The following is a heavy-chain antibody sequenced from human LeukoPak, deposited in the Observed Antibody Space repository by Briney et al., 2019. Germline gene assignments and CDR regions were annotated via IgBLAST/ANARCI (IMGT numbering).Heavy chain of an antibody. CDR1: GGSFSGYY. Sequence: PSETLSLTCAVYGGSFSGYYWSWIRQPPGKGLDWIGEINHSGSTNYNPSLKSRVTISVDTSKNQFSLKLSSVTAADTAVYYCARARLFGYYYYYMDVWGKGTTVTVSS. CDR3: ARARLFGYYYYYMDV. V-gene: IGHV4-34*01. D-gene: IGHD4/OR15-4a*01. CDR2: INHSGST. J-gene: IGHJ6*03.